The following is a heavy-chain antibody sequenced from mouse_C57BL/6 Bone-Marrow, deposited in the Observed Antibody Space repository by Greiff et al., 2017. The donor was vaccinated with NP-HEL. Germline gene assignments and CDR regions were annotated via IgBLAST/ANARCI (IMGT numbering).Heavy chain of an antibody. J-gene: IGHJ3*01. CDR1: GYTFTSYG. V-gene: IGHV1-81*01. Sequence: VQLQQSGAELARPGASVKLSCKASGYTFTSYGISWVKQRTGQGLEWIGEIYPRSGNTYYNEKFKGKATLTADKSSRTAYMELRSLTSEDSAVYFCARKGAYWGQGTLVTVSA. CDR2: IYPRSGNT. CDR3: ARKGAY.